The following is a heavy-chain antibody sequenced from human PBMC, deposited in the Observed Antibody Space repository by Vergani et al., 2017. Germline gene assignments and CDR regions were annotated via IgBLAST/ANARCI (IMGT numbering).Heavy chain of an antibody. V-gene: IGHV4-39*01. J-gene: IGHJ6*02. CDR3: ARHLAYCGGDCYPYYYGMDV. Sequence: QLQLQESGPGLVKPSETLSLTCTVSGGSISSSSYYWGWIRQPPGKGLGWIGSIYYSGSTYYNPSLKSRVTISVDTSKNQFSLKLSSVTAADTAVYYCARHLAYCGGDCYPYYYGMDVWGQGTTVTVSS. CDR1: GGSISSSSYY. CDR2: IYYSGST. D-gene: IGHD2-21*02.